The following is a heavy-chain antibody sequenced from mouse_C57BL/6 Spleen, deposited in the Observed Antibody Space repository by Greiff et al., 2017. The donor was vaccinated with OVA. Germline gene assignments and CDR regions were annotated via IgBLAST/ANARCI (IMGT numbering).Heavy chain of an antibody. CDR3: ARGLTGRGRDPPYAMDY. V-gene: IGHV1-18*01. J-gene: IGHJ4*01. D-gene: IGHD4-1*01. Sequence: EVQLQQSGPELVKPGASVKIPCKASGYPFTDYNMDWVKQSHGKSLEWIGDINPNNGGTIYNQKFKGKATLTVDKSSSTAYMELRSLTSEDTALYSCARGLTGRGRDPPYAMDYWGQGTSVTVSS. CDR1: GYPFTDYN. CDR2: INPNNGGT.